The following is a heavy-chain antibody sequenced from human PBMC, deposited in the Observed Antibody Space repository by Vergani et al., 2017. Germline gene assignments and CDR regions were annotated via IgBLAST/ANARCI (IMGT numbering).Heavy chain of an antibody. J-gene: IGHJ4*02. Sequence: QVQLVESGGGVVQRGGSLRLSCATSGVTLSNYDMQWIRQGPGKGLEFVAFIQFDGSNQYYADSVKGRFTLSRYFSKNTLYLQMNSLRTDDTATYYCAKHFRGWGIDYWGQGTQVIVSS. V-gene: IGHV3-30*02. CDR2: IQFDGSNQ. CDR3: AKHFRGWGIDY. CDR1: GVTLSNYD. D-gene: IGHD3-16*01.